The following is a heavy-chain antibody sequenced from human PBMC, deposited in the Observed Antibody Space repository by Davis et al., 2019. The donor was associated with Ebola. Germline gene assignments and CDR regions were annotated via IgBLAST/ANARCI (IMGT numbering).Heavy chain of an antibody. CDR2: IDPSDSYT. Sequence: KVSCKGSGYSFTSYWISWVRQMPGKGLEWMGRIDPSDSYTNYSPSFQGHVTISADKSISTAYMQWSSLKASDTAMYYCARREQLVRERIYYYYYGMDVWGQGTTVTVSS. D-gene: IGHD6-6*01. V-gene: IGHV5-10-1*01. J-gene: IGHJ6*02. CDR1: GYSFTSYW. CDR3: ARREQLVRERIYYYYYGMDV.